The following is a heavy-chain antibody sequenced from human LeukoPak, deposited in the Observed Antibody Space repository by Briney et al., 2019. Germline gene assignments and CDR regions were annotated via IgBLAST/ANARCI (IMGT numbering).Heavy chain of an antibody. CDR1: GGSTSSRSDF. V-gene: IGHV4-39*01. J-gene: IGHJ4*02. Sequence: SETLSLTCSVSGGSTSSRSDFWGWIRQPPGKGLGWIGSIYYSGSTYYNPSLKSRVTVSVDTSKNQFSLKLSSVTAADTAVYYCASAGSEFLMSSFDYWGQGTLVTVSS. CDR2: IYYSGST. CDR3: ASAGSEFLMSSFDY. D-gene: IGHD2-8*01.